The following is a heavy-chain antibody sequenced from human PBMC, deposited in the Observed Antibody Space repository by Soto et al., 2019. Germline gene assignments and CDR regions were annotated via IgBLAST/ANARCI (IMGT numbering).Heavy chain of an antibody. V-gene: IGHV3-30-3*01. D-gene: IGHD3-22*01. CDR1: GFTFSSYA. CDR3: AREYRMTVVAPGD. Sequence: QVQLVESGGGVVQPGRSLRLSCAASGFTFSSYAMHWVRQTPGKGLEWVALISYDGTDKYYTDSVKGRFTISRDNSKNTLYLQMNSLRAEDTSVYYCAREYRMTVVAPGDWGQGTLVTVSS. J-gene: IGHJ4*02. CDR2: ISYDGTDK.